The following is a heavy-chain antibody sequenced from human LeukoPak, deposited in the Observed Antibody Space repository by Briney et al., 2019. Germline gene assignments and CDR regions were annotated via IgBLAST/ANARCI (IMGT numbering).Heavy chain of an antibody. J-gene: IGHJ3*02. D-gene: IGHD5-18*01. V-gene: IGHV4-61*02. CDR2: IYTSGST. Sequence: SETLSLTCTVSGGSISSGSYYWSWIRQPAGKGLEWIGRIYTSGSTNYNPSLKSRVTISVDTPKNQFSLKLSSVTAADTAVYYCATAGGARGYSYPSRSRGRDAFDIWGQGTMVTVSS. CDR3: ATAGGARGYSYPSRSRGRDAFDI. CDR1: GGSISSGSYY.